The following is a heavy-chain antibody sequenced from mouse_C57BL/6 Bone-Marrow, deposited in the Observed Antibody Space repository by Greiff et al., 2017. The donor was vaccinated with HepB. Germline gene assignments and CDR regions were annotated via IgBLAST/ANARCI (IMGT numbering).Heavy chain of an antibody. CDR1: GYTFTSYG. D-gene: IGHD1-1*01. CDR3: ARVLITTVVAEDY. Sequence: LQESGAELARPGASVKLSCKASGYTFTSYGISWVKQRTGQGLEWIGEIYPRSGNTYYNEKFKGKATLTADKSSSTAYMELRSLTSEDSAVYFCARVLITTVVAEDYWGQGTTLTVSS. J-gene: IGHJ2*01. CDR2: IYPRSGNT. V-gene: IGHV1-81*01.